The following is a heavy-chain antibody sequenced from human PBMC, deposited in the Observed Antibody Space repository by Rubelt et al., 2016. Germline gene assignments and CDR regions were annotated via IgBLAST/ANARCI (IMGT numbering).Heavy chain of an antibody. D-gene: IGHD6-6*01. CDR3: ARDRIRIAARQGWYFDL. J-gene: IGHJ2*01. Sequence: QVQLVQSGAEVKKPGASVKVSCKASGYTFTSYGISWVRQAPGQGLEWMGWISAYNGKTNYAQKLQGERTMTTDTSTGTAYTGRRSLRSDDTAVYYCARDRIRIAARQGWYFDLWGRGTLVTVSS. CDR1: GYTFTSYG. CDR2: ISAYNGKT. V-gene: IGHV1-18*01.